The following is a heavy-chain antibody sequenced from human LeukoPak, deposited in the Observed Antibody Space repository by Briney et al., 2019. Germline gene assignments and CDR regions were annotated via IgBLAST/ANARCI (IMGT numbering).Heavy chain of an antibody. CDR2: IYSDGTTT. V-gene: IGHV3-74*01. Sequence: GGSLRLSCAASGFTFSSYWVHWVRQTAGKGLLWVSRIYSDGTTTSHADFVKGRFSISRDNAKNTVSLQMNSLRAEDTAIYYCVTLTTAVSEHAFGLWGQGTMVTVSS. CDR3: VTLTTAVSEHAFGL. J-gene: IGHJ3*01. D-gene: IGHD4-23*01. CDR1: GFTFSSYW.